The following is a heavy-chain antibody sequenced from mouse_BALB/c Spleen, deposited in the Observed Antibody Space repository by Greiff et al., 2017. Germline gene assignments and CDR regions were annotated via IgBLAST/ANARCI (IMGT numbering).Heavy chain of an antibody. CDR2: IDPENGNT. CDR3: ALNYYGYAMDY. Sequence: EVQLQQSGAELVRPGALVKLSCKASGFNIKDYYMHWVKQRPEQGLEWIGWIDPENGNTIYDPKFQGKASITADTSSNTAYLQLSSLTSEDTAVYYCALNYYGYAMDYWGQGTSVTVSS. CDR1: GFNIKDYY. J-gene: IGHJ4*01. V-gene: IGHV14-1*02. D-gene: IGHD1-1*01.